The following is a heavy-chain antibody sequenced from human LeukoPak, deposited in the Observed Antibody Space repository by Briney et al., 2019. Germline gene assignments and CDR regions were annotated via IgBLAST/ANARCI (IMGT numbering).Heavy chain of an antibody. CDR1: GGSLSGYY. Sequence: PSETLSLTCAVYGGSLSGYYWSWIRQPPGKGLEWIGKINHSGSSNYNPSLKSRVTTSADTSKNQFSLKLSSVTAADTAVYYCARDGTYYDFWSGYPHYYGMDVWGQGTTVTVSS. V-gene: IGHV4-34*01. J-gene: IGHJ6*02. CDR2: INHSGSS. CDR3: ARDGTYYDFWSGYPHYYGMDV. D-gene: IGHD3-3*01.